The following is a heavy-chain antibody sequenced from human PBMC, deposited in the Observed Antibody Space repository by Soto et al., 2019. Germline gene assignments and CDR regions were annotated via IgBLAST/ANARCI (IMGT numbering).Heavy chain of an antibody. CDR2: ISGSGGST. CDR3: AKDAAAYCSSTSCYYGMDV. J-gene: IGHJ6*02. CDR1: GFTFSSYA. D-gene: IGHD2-2*01. V-gene: IGHV3-23*01. Sequence: GGSLRLSCAASGFTFSSYAMSWVRQAPGKGLEWVSAISGSGGSTYYADSVKGRFTISRDNSKNTLYLQMNSLRAEDTAVYYCAKDAAAYCSSTSCYYGMDVWGQGTTVTVSS.